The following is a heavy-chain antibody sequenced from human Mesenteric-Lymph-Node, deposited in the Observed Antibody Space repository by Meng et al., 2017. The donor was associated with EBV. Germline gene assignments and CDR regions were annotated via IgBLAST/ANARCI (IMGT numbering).Heavy chain of an antibody. CDR1: GGSISSGNYF. V-gene: IGHV4-30-4*01. CDR2: IYSSGST. Sequence: QVQLQEAGPGLVTPSQTLSLTCAVSGGSISSGNYFWTWIRQPPGKGLEWIGYIYSSGSTYYHPSLKSRVTISVDVSRNQFSLKLYSVTAADTAVYYCARIFSGTPSGDDHWGQGTLVTVSS. CDR3: ARIFSGTPSGDDH. D-gene: IGHD3-10*01. J-gene: IGHJ5*02.